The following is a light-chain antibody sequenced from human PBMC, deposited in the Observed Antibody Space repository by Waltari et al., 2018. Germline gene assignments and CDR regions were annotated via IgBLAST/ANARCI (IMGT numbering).Light chain of an antibody. CDR2: RNN. J-gene: IGLJ3*02. V-gene: IGLV1-47*01. Sequence: QSVLTQPPSASGTPGQSVTISCSGSSTHIGSNYVYWYQQLPGTAPKPLIYRNNQRPSGVPDRFSGSKSGTSASLAISGLRSEDEADYYCAAWDDSLSGWVFGGGTKLTVL. CDR3: AAWDDSLSGWV. CDR1: STHIGSNY.